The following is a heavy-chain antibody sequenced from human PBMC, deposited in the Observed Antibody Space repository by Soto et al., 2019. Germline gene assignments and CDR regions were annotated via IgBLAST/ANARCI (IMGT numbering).Heavy chain of an antibody. V-gene: IGHV4-39*07. J-gene: IGHJ4*02. CDR1: GGSISSSSYF. Sequence: SETLSLTCTVSGGSISSSSYFWGWIRQPPGKGLEWIGSIYYSGSTYYNPSLKSRVTVSVDTSKNQFSLKLSSVTAADTAVHYCARVNFGSGTQPFDYWGQGTLVTVSS. CDR2: IYYSGST. CDR3: ARVNFGSGTQPFDY. D-gene: IGHD3-10*01.